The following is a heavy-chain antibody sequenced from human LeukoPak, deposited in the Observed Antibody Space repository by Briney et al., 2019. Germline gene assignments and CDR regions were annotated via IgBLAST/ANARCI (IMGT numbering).Heavy chain of an antibody. V-gene: IGHV3-33*01. CDR3: ARDLRPGNGYNLRY. D-gene: IGHD5-24*01. Sequence: GGSLRLSCAASGFTFSSYGMHWVRQAPGKGLEWVAVIWYDGSNKYYADSVKGRFTISRDNSKNTLYLQMNSLRAEDTAVYYCARDLRPGNGYNLRYWGQGTLVTVS. CDR2: IWYDGSNK. J-gene: IGHJ4*02. CDR1: GFTFSSYG.